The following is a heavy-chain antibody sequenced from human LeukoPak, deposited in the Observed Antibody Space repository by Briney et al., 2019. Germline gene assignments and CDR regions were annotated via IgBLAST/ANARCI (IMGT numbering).Heavy chain of an antibody. CDR2: ISGYTGDT. Sequence: ALVRVSCKTSGYTFSNYDIYWVRQAPGQGLECMGWISGYTGDTKYAQILQGRFTVTTDTSTSTAYMELRSLTYDDTAVYYCARAGYCGDGGCRGGSAFDVWGQGTMVTVSS. CDR1: GYTFSNYD. V-gene: IGHV1-18*01. J-gene: IGHJ3*01. D-gene: IGHD2-15*01. CDR3: ARAGYCGDGGCRGGSAFDV.